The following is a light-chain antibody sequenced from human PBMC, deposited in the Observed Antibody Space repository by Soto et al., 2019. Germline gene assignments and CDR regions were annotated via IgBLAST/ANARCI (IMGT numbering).Light chain of an antibody. CDR3: QQRTSSPPWT. J-gene: IGKJ1*01. CDR2: GVS. Sequence: EIVLTQSPATLSLSPGEGASLSCRASQNISTYLAWYQQRPGQVPRLLIYGVSKRAPAIPPRFSGSGSATDFTRSTSGLETEDFATYYCQQRTSSPPWTFGQGTRVELK. CDR1: QNISTY. V-gene: IGKV3-11*01.